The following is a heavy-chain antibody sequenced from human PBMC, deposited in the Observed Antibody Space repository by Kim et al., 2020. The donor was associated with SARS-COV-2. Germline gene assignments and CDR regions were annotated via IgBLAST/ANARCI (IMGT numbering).Heavy chain of an antibody. J-gene: IGHJ3*02. CDR2: INAGNGNT. Sequence: ASVKVSCKASGYTFTGYAMHWVRQAPGQRLEWMGWINAGNGNTKYSQKFQGRVTITRDTSASTAYMELSSLRSEDTAVYYCAREPLRYFDWLFHKDAFDIWGQGTMVTVSS. D-gene: IGHD3-9*01. V-gene: IGHV1-3*01. CDR1: GYTFTGYA. CDR3: AREPLRYFDWLFHKDAFDI.